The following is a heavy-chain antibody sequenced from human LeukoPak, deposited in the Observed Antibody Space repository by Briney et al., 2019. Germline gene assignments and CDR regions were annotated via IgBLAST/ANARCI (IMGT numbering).Heavy chain of an antibody. D-gene: IGHD6-13*01. J-gene: IGHJ4*02. CDR3: ARGRSWGESGFDY. V-gene: IGHV6-1*01. CDR1: GDSVFNNSAA. CDR2: TYYRSKWYN. Sequence: SQTLSLTCAISGDSVFNNSAAWNRIRQSPSRGLEWLGRTYYRSKWYNDYAVSVTSRITISPDTSKNQFSLQLKSVTPEDTAVYYCARGRSWGESGFDYWGQGTLVTVSS.